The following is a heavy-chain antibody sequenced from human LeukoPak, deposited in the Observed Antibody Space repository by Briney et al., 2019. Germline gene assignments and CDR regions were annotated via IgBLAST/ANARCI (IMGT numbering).Heavy chain of an antibody. Sequence: SETLSLTCTVSGGSISSYYWSWIRQPAGKGLEWIGRIHTTGRTNYNPSLKSRVTISVDTSKNQFFLNLTSVTAADTAVFYCVRRNTVTTSPTRYDGFDLWGQGTIVAVSS. D-gene: IGHD4-17*01. CDR3: VRRNTVTTSPTRYDGFDL. CDR1: GGSISSYY. CDR2: IHTTGRT. J-gene: IGHJ3*01. V-gene: IGHV4-4*07.